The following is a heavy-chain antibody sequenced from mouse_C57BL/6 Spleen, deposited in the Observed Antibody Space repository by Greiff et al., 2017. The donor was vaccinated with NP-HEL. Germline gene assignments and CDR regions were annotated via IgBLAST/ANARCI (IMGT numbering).Heavy chain of an antibody. Sequence: QVQLQQPGAELVKPGASVKLSCKASGYTFTSYWMHWVKQRPGQGLEWIGMIHPNSGSTNYNEKFKSKATLTVDKSSSTAYMQLSSLTSEDSAVYYCARLYDGYLYAMDYWGQGTSVTVSS. CDR2: IHPNSGST. CDR1: GYTFTSYW. V-gene: IGHV1-64*01. J-gene: IGHJ4*01. CDR3: ARLYDGYLYAMDY. D-gene: IGHD2-3*01.